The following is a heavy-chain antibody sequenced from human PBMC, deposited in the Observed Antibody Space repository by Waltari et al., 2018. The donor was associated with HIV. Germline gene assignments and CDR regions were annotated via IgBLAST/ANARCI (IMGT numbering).Heavy chain of an antibody. Sequence: QEQLVQSGAEVKKPGASVKVSCKASRYTFTSHDIHWVRQAPGQGLEWVGWMNPDRGNTGYAQNFQGRVNMTRTTSINTAYLELYSLTSDDTAVYYCARTPYCVGGDCYARGIYFEFWGQGTLVTVSS. J-gene: IGHJ4*02. D-gene: IGHD2-21*02. V-gene: IGHV1-8*01. CDR2: MNPDRGNT. CDR1: RYTFTSHD. CDR3: ARTPYCVGGDCYARGIYFEF.